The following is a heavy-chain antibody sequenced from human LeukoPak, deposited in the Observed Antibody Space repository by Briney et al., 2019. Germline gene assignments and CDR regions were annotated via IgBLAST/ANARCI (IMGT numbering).Heavy chain of an antibody. Sequence: SETLSLTCTVSGGSTSSGSYYWSWIRQPAGKGLEWIGRIYTSGSTNYNPSLKSRVTISVDTSKNQFSLKLSSVTAADTAVYYCARGLEGVALDIWGQGTMVTVSS. J-gene: IGHJ3*02. D-gene: IGHD1-1*01. CDR2: IYTSGST. CDR3: ARGLEGVALDI. CDR1: GGSTSSGSYY. V-gene: IGHV4-61*02.